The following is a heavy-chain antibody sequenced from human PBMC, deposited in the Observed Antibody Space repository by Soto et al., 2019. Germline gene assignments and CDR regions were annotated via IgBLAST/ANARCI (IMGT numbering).Heavy chain of an antibody. Sequence: PGGSLRLSCAASGLTFSSYAMSWVRHAPGKGLEWVSAISGSGGSTYYEDSVKGRFTISRDNSKNTLYLQMNSLRAEETAVHYCPKPKHSLTYYYFWSGYPWGQGTLVTVSS. J-gene: IGHJ1*01. CDR3: PKPKHSLTYYYFWSGYP. CDR1: GLTFSSYA. V-gene: IGHV3-23*01. CDR2: ISGSGGST. D-gene: IGHD3-3*01.